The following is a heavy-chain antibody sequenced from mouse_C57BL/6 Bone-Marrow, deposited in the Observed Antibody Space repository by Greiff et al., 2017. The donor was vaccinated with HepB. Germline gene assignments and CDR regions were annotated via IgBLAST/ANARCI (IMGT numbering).Heavy chain of an antibody. CDR1: GYTFTSYW. CDR2: IDPSDSYT. CDR3: ARPTTGDY. D-gene: IGHD1-1*01. V-gene: IGHV1-59*01. Sequence: VQLQQPGAELVRPGTSVKLSCKASGYTFTSYWMHWVKQRPGQGLEWIGVIDPSDSYTNYNQKFKGKATLTVDTSSSTAYMQLSSLTSEDSAVYYCARPTTGDYWGQGTTLTVSS. J-gene: IGHJ2*01.